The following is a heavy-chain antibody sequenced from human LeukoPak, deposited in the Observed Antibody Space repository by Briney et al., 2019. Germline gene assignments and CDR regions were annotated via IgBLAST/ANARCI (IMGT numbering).Heavy chain of an antibody. CDR1: GGSISSHY. CDR2: IYYSGST. V-gene: IGHV4-59*11. CDR3: ARGSVTYYDFWSGYYNYFDYYYYYMDV. Sequence: SETLSLTCTVSGGSISSHYWSWIRQPPGKGLEWIGYIYYSGSTNYNPSLKSRVTISVDTSKNQFSLKLGSVTAADTAVYYCARGSVTYYDFWSGYYNYFDYYYYYMDVWGKGTTVTVSS. J-gene: IGHJ6*03. D-gene: IGHD3-3*01.